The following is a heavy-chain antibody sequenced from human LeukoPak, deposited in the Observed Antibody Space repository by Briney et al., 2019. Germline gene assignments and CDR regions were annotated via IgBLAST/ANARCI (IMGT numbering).Heavy chain of an antibody. J-gene: IGHJ6*03. V-gene: IGHV4-39*01. CDR2: IYYSGST. CDR1: GGSISSYY. Sequence: SETLSLTCTVSGGSISSYYWSWIRQPPGKGLEWIGSIYYSGSTYYSPSLKSRVTISVDTSKNQFSLKLSSVTAADTAVYYCARTDATMVTYYYYYMDVWGKGSTVTVSS. CDR3: ARTDATMVTYYYYYMDV. D-gene: IGHD5-18*01.